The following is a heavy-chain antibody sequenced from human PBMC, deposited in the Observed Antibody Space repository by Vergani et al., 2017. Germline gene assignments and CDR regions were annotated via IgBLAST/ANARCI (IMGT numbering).Heavy chain of an antibody. Sequence: QLHLQESGPGLVKPSETLSLTCTVLGGPISSSSYYWGSIRQPPGKGLEWIGSIYYSGSTYYNPSIKSRFTVSVDTSKNQFSRKLSSVTAADTAVYYCARVLGSGSGWYGSHWGQGTLVTVSS. CDR2: IYYSGST. V-gene: IGHV4-39*07. J-gene: IGHJ4*02. D-gene: IGHD6-19*01. CDR1: GGPISSSSYY. CDR3: ARVLGSGSGWYGSH.